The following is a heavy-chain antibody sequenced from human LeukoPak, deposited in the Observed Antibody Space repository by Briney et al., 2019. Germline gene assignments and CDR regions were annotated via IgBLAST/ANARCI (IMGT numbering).Heavy chain of an antibody. CDR1: GFTFGDYY. CDR3: AKDLCFFGLCYGSDAFDI. CDR2: VDTGGAAI. D-gene: IGHD3-10*02. J-gene: IGHJ3*02. V-gene: IGHV3-11*01. Sequence: GGSLRLSCGGSGFTFGDYYMNWIRQAPGRGLEWVASVDTGGAAIYYADSVKGRFTISRDDAETSVYLQMDSLRVDDTAIYYCAKDLCFFGLCYGSDAFDIWGQGTQVTVSS.